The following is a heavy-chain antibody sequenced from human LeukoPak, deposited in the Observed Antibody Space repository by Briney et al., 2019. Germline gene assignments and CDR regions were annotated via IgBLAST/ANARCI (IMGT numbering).Heavy chain of an antibody. CDR3: ARIRSSGWYDY. J-gene: IGHJ4*02. Sequence: SGPTLVNPTQTLTLTCTFSGFSLSTSGVGVSWIRQPPGKALEWLARIDWDDDKFYSTSLKTRLTISKDTSKNQVVLTMTNMDPVDAATYYCARIRSSGWYDYWGQGTLVTVSS. CDR2: IDWDDDK. CDR1: GFSLSTSGVG. D-gene: IGHD6-19*01. V-gene: IGHV2-70*04.